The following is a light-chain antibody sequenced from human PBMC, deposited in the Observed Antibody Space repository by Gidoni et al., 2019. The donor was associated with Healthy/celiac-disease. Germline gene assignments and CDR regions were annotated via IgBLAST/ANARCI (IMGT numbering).Light chain of an antibody. J-gene: IGLJ3*02. V-gene: IGLV1-47*01. CDR1: SSNIGSNY. CDR3: AAWDDSLSGWV. CDR2: RNN. Sequence: QSVLTQPPPASGTPGQRVTISCSGSSSNIGSNYVYWYQQLPGTAPKLLIFRNNQRPSGVPDPFSGSKSGTSASLAISGLRSEDEADYYCAAWDDSLSGWVFGGGTKLTVL.